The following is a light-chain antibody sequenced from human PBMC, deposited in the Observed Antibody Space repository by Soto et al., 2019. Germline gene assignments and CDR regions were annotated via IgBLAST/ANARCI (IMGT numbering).Light chain of an antibody. V-gene: IGLV2-14*01. CDR2: EVS. CDR3: SSYASSSTDV. CDR1: SSDVGGYNY. Sequence: QSALTQPASVSGSPGQSITISCTGTSSDVGGYNYVSWYQQHPGKAPKLMIYEVSNRPSGVSNRFSGSKSGNTASLTISCLQAEDEADYYCSSYASSSTDVFGTGTKLTVL. J-gene: IGLJ1*01.